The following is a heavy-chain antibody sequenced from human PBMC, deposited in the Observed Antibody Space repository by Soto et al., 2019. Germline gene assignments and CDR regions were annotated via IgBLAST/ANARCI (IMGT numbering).Heavy chain of an antibody. CDR1: GGSISSSRYH. J-gene: IGHJ5*02. Sequence: SETLSLTCTVSGGSISSSRYHWGWIRQPPGKGLEWIGSISYSGSTYFNPSLKSRVTISVDTSKNQFSLKLSSVTAADTAIYYCARHPSASDWNYGINWFDPWGQGTLVTVSS. V-gene: IGHV4-39*01. CDR3: ARHPSASDWNYGINWFDP. CDR2: ISYSGST. D-gene: IGHD1-7*01.